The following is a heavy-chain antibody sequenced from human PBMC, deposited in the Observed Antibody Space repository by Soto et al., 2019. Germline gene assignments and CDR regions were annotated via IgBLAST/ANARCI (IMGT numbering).Heavy chain of an antibody. V-gene: IGHV1-18*01. CDR1: GYTFTSYG. Sequence: ASVKVSCKASGYTFTSYGISWVRQAPGQGLEWMGWISAYNGNTNYAQKLQGRVTMTTDTSTSTAYMELRSLRSDDTAVYYCARATDYYDSSGSRGAFDIWGQRTMVTVSS. J-gene: IGHJ3*02. CDR3: ARATDYYDSSGSRGAFDI. CDR2: ISAYNGNT. D-gene: IGHD3-22*01.